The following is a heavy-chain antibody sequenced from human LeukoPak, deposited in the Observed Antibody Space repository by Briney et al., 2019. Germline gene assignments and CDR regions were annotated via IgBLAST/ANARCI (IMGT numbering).Heavy chain of an antibody. CDR2: ISSIAHHI. D-gene: IGHD3/OR15-3a*01. CDR3: ARDPHLSWTDGMDV. V-gene: IGHV3-21*01. CDR1: GSTFSTYD. Sequence: GGSLRLSCAASGSTFSTYDMNWVRQAPGKGLEWVSCISSIAHHIAYADSVKGRFTISRDNAKNSLYLQMNSLRAEDTAVYYCARDPHLSWTDGMDVWGQGTTVTVSS. J-gene: IGHJ6*02.